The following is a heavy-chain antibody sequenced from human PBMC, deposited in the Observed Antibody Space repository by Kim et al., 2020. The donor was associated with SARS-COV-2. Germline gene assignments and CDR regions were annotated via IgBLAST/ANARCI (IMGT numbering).Heavy chain of an antibody. CDR3: AKDSSSWYLSTFYFDY. D-gene: IGHD6-13*01. Sequence: DSVKGRFTSSRANSKNTLVLQMNSLRAEDTAVYYCAKDSSSWYLSTFYFDYWGQGTLVTVSS. J-gene: IGHJ4*02. V-gene: IGHV3-23*01.